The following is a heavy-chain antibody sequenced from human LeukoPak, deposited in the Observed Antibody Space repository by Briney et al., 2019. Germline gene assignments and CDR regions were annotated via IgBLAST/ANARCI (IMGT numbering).Heavy chain of an antibody. Sequence: GGSLRLSCAASGFTFSSYGMHWVRQAPGKGLEWVAFIRYDGSNRYYADSVKGRFTISRDNSKNTLYLQMNSLRAEDTAMYYCAKDGETYYDFWGGYPTGTSYMDVWGEGTTVTVS. D-gene: IGHD3-3*01. CDR3: AKDGETYYDFWGGYPTGTSYMDV. J-gene: IGHJ6*03. CDR2: IRYDGSNR. V-gene: IGHV3-30*02. CDR1: GFTFSSYG.